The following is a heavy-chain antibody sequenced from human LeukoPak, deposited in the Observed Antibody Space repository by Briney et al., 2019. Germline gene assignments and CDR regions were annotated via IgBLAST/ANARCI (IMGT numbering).Heavy chain of an antibody. CDR2: IYYSGST. Sequence: SETLSLTCTVSGGSISSSSYYWGWIRQPPGKGLEWIGSIYYSGSTYYNPSLKSRVTISVDTSKNQFSLKLSSVTAADTAVYYCARGTPGGSGYYFDYWGQGTLVTVSS. J-gene: IGHJ4*02. D-gene: IGHD3-10*01. V-gene: IGHV4-39*01. CDR3: ARGTPGGSGYYFDY. CDR1: GGSISSSSYY.